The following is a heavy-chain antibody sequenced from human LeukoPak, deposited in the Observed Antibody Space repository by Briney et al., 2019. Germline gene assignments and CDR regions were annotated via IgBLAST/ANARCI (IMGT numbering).Heavy chain of an antibody. D-gene: IGHD3-3*01. CDR1: GFTFGRHS. CDR3: ARGFWSGPSGWGVCFDL. CDR2: IRDSGTTT. J-gene: IGHJ3*01. Sequence: GGSLRLSCAASGFTFGRHSMNWVRQAPGKRPEWISYIRDSGTTTYYADSAKGRFSVSRDNAKNSLYLQMNSLRVEDTAVYFCARGFWSGPSGWGVCFDLWGQGTMVTVSS. V-gene: IGHV3-48*04.